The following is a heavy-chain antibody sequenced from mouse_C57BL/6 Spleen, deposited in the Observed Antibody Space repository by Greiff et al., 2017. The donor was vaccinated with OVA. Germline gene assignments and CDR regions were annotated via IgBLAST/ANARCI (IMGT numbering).Heavy chain of an antibody. D-gene: IGHD1-1*01. CDR2: ISYDGSN. CDR3: ARGLDYYGSRYYFDY. Sequence: EVQLVESGPGLVKPSQSLSLTCSVTGYSITSGYYWNWIRQFPGNKLEWMGYISYDGSNNYNPSLKNRISITRDTSKNQFFLKLNSVTTEDTATYYCARGLDYYGSRYYFDYWGQGTTLTVSS. J-gene: IGHJ2*01. V-gene: IGHV3-6*01. CDR1: GYSITSGYY.